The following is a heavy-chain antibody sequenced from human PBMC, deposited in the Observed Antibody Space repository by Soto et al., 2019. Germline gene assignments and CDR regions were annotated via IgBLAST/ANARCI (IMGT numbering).Heavy chain of an antibody. CDR3: ARRYCSSATCPRNYYGMDV. Sequence: GESLKISCKGSGYSFTNYWISWVRQMPGKGLEWMGRIDPIDSHTTYSPSFQGHVTISTDKSINTAYLQWSSLKASDTAMYYCARRYCSSATCPRNYYGMDVWGQGTTATV. J-gene: IGHJ6*02. D-gene: IGHD2-2*01. CDR2: IDPIDSHT. V-gene: IGHV5-10-1*01. CDR1: GYSFTNYW.